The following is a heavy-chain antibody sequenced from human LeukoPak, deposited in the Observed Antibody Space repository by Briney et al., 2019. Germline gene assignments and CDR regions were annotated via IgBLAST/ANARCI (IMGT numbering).Heavy chain of an antibody. CDR1: GASISSHY. J-gene: IGHJ4*02. Sequence: SETLSLTCTVPGASISSHYWSLIRQPPGKGLEYIGYISTSGSTNYNPSLKSRVTISVDTSKNQFSLKLRSVTAADTAIYYCARLIPITRTTDYFDYWGQGALVTVSS. CDR3: ARLIPITRTTDYFDY. V-gene: IGHV4-4*09. D-gene: IGHD1-7*01. CDR2: ISTSGST.